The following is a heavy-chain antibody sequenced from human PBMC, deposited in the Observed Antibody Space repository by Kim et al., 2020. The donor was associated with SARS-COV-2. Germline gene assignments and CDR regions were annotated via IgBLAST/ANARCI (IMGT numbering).Heavy chain of an antibody. J-gene: IGHJ4*02. Sequence: SYADSVKGRFTISRDNSKNTLYLQMNSLRAEDTAVYYCAKSDSSGYYCAYWGQRSPVTVSS. V-gene: IGHV3-23*01. CDR3: AKSDSSGYYCAY. D-gene: IGHD3-22*01.